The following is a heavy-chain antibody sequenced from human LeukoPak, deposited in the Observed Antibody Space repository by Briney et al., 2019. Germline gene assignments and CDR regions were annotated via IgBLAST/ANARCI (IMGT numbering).Heavy chain of an antibody. CDR1: GGSISSYS. CDR2: VYYSGST. J-gene: IGHJ4*02. CDR3: ARGGGSYYPDH. D-gene: IGHD1-26*01. Sequence: SETLSLTCTVSGGSISSYSWSWIRQPPGKGLEWIGYVYYSGSTNYNPSLKSRVTISVDTSKTQFSLKLSSVTAADTAVYYCARGGGSYYPDHWGQGTLVTVSS. V-gene: IGHV4-59*12.